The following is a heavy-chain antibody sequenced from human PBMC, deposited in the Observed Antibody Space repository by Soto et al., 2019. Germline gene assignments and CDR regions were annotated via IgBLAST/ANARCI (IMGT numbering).Heavy chain of an antibody. J-gene: IGHJ1*01. CDR2: ISYDGSNK. Sequence: GGSLRLSCAASGFTFSSYGMHWVRQAPGKGLEWVAVISYDGSNKYYADSVKGRFTISRDNSKNTLYLQMNSLRAEDTAVYYCAKKRADYGEDLQHWGQGTLVTVSS. V-gene: IGHV3-30*18. CDR3: AKKRADYGEDLQH. CDR1: GFTFSSYG. D-gene: IGHD4-17*01.